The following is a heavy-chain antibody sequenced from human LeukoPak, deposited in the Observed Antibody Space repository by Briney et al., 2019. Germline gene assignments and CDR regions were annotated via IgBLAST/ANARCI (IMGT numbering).Heavy chain of an antibody. V-gene: IGHV1-2*02. CDR2: INPNSGDT. D-gene: IGHD3-10*01. CDR3: ARVPSMIRGVVNYGMDV. J-gene: IGHJ6*02. CDR1: GYSFTGYF. Sequence: ASVKVSCKTSGYSFTGYFMHWDRQAPGQGLEWMGWINPNSGDTKYAQRFQGRVTMTRDTSINTAYMELRRLTSDDTAVYYCARVPSMIRGVVNYGMDVWGQGTTVTVSS.